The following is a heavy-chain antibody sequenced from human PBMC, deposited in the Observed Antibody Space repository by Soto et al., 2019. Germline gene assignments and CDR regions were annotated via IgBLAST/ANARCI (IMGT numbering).Heavy chain of an antibody. D-gene: IGHD7-27*01. CDR3: ARARLLTGDLFHFDY. J-gene: IGHJ4*02. CDR2: INPNSGGT. V-gene: IGHV1-2*04. Sequence: ASVKVSCKASGYTFTGYYMHWVRQAPGQGLEWMGWINPNSGGTNYAQKFQGWVTMTRDTSLSTAYMELSRLRSDDTAVYYCARARLLTGDLFHFDYWGQGTLVTVSS. CDR1: GYTFTGYY.